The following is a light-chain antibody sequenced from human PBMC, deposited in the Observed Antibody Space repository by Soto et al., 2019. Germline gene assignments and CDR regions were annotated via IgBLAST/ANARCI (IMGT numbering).Light chain of an antibody. Sequence: QSVLTQPASVSGSPGQSITISCTGTSSDIGYYNYVSWFQQHPGKAPKLIISQVTNRPSGISTRFSGSKSGNTASLTISGLQAEDEAFYYCSSNKIGSTYVFGTGTKVTVL. CDR3: SSNKIGSTYV. CDR2: QVT. J-gene: IGLJ1*01. CDR1: SSDIGYYNY. V-gene: IGLV2-14*01.